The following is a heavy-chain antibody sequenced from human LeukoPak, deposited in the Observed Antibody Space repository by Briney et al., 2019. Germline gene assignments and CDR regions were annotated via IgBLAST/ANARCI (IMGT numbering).Heavy chain of an antibody. D-gene: IGHD3-3*01. CDR3: AGGAVLRFLEWLLPIHYYYYMDV. J-gene: IGHJ6*03. CDR1: GYTFTSYD. CDR2: MNPNSGNT. V-gene: IGHV1-8*03. Sequence: GASVKVSCKASGYTFTSYDINWVRQATGQGLEWMGWMNPNSGNTGYAQKFQGRVTITRNTSISTAYMELSSLRSEDTAVYYCAGGAVLRFLEWLLPIHYYYYMDVWGKGTTVTVSS.